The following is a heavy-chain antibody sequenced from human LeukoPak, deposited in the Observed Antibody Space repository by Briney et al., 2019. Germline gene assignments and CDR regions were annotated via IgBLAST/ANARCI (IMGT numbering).Heavy chain of an antibody. CDR3: ARDLRGYCSSTSCYHNWFDP. CDR2: VIPILGTA. J-gene: IGHJ5*02. V-gene: IGHV1-69*05. Sequence: SVTVSCKASGGTFSSYAISWVRQAPGQGLEWMGGVIPILGTANYAQKFQGRVTITTNEYTSTAYMELSRLRSEDTAVYYCARDLRGYCSSTSCYHNWFDPWGQGTLVTVSS. D-gene: IGHD2-2*01. CDR1: GGTFSSYA.